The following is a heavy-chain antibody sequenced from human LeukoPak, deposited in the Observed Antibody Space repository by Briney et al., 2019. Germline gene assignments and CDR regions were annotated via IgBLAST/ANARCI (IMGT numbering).Heavy chain of an antibody. CDR1: GYTFTGYY. Sequence: ASVKVSCKAPGYTFTGYYMHWVRQAPGQGLEWMGRINPNSGGTNYAQKFQGRVTMTRDTSISTAYMELSRLRSDDTAVYYCASPSYYYEIWSAFDIWGQGTMVTVSS. V-gene: IGHV1-2*06. D-gene: IGHD3-22*01. CDR2: INPNSGGT. J-gene: IGHJ3*02. CDR3: ASPSYYYEIWSAFDI.